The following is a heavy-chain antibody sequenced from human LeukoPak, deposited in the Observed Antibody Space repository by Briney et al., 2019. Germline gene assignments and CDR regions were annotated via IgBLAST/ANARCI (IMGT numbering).Heavy chain of an antibody. CDR1: GFTFSNYD. CDR2: IAIGGDT. D-gene: IGHD1-26*01. Sequence: GGSLRLSCAASGFTFSNYDTHWVRQPTGKGLEWVAAIAIGGDTYYPASVKGRFTISRENAKNSLYLQMNSLRAGGTAVYYCARAHVGAGLAFDVWGQGTMVTVSS. J-gene: IGHJ3*01. CDR3: ARAHVGAGLAFDV. V-gene: IGHV3-13*01.